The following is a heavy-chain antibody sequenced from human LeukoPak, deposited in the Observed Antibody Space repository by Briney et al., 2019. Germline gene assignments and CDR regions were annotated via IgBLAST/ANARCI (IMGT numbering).Heavy chain of an antibody. Sequence: GASVKVSCKASGYTFITYGINWVRQAPGQGLEWMGWISPYDGSTNFAQNLQGRVTMTTDTMTSTAFMELRSLRFEDTALYYCARDKAPRYTYGLGHWGQGTLVTVSS. CDR1: GYTFITYG. D-gene: IGHD5-18*01. CDR3: ARDKAPRYTYGLGH. CDR2: ISPYDGST. J-gene: IGHJ4*02. V-gene: IGHV1-18*01.